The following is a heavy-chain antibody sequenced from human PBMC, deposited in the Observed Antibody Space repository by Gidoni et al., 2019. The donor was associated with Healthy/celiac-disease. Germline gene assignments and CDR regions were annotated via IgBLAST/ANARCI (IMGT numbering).Heavy chain of an antibody. Sequence: QVQLVESGGGVVQPGRSLRLSCAASGFTFSSYGMHWVRQAPGKGLEWVAVIWYDGSNKYYADSVKGRFTITRDNSKNTLYLQMNSLRAEDTAVYYCARDPNNYDFWSGYPQNPDYWGQGTLVTVSS. V-gene: IGHV3-33*01. CDR3: ARDPNNYDFWSGYPQNPDY. D-gene: IGHD3-3*01. CDR1: GFTFSSYG. CDR2: IWYDGSNK. J-gene: IGHJ4*02.